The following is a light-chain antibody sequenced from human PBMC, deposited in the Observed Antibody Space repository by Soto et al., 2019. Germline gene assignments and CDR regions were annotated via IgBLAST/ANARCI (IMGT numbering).Light chain of an antibody. Sequence: EIVLTQSPGTLSLSPGERATLSCRASQSVSSSYLAWYQQKPGQAPRLLIFGAASRATGIPDRFSGSGSGTDFTLTISRLEPEDFAVYYCQHYGSSSFITFGPGTKVDIK. CDR1: QSVSSSY. CDR3: QHYGSSSFIT. CDR2: GAA. J-gene: IGKJ3*01. V-gene: IGKV3-20*01.